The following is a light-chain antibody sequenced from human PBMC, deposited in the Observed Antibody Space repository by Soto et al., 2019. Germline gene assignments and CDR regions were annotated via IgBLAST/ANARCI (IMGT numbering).Light chain of an antibody. CDR1: SSAVGGYND. CDR2: EVN. CDR3: GSYAGSSNV. Sequence: QSALTQPPSASGSPGQSVAISCTGTSSAVGGYNDVSWYQQHPGKAPKLMIYEVNKRPSGVPDRFSGSKSGNTASLTGSGLQAEDEADYYCGSYAGSSNVFGTGTKLTVL. V-gene: IGLV2-8*01. J-gene: IGLJ1*01.